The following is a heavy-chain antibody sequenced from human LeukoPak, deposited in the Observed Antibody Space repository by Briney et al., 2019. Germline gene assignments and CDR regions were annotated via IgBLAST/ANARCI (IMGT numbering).Heavy chain of an antibody. CDR1: GYSISSGYY. CDR2: IYHSGST. V-gene: IGHV4-38-2*02. CDR3: ARSSRTYYYDSSGYEIDY. D-gene: IGHD3-22*01. Sequence: SETLSLTCTVSGYSISSGYYWGWIRQPPGKGLEWIGSIYHSGSTYYNPSLKSRVTISVDTSKNQFSLKLSSVTAADTAVYYCARSSRTYYYDSSGYEIDYWGQGTLVTVSS. J-gene: IGHJ4*02.